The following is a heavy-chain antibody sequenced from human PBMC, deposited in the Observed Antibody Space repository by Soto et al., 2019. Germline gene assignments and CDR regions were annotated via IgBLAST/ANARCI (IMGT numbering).Heavy chain of an antibody. V-gene: IGHV3-15*01. CDR1: GFTFSNAW. CDR3: TTDFTVTTPNDAFDI. J-gene: IGHJ3*02. D-gene: IGHD4-4*01. Sequence: EVQLVESGGGWVKPGGSLRLSCAASGFTFSNAWMSWVRQAPGKGLEWVGRIKSKTDGGTTDYAAPVKGRFTISRDDSKNTLYLQMNSLKTEDTAVYYCTTDFTVTTPNDAFDIWGQGTMVTVSS. CDR2: IKSKTDGGTT.